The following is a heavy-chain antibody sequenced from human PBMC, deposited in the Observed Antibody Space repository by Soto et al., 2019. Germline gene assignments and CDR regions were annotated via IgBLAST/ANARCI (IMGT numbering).Heavy chain of an antibody. CDR1: GFTFTRYS. V-gene: IGHV3-21*06. Sequence: LRLSCAASGFTFTRYSMNWVRQAPGKGLEWVSSISSTTDYIYYGDSMKGRFTISRDNAKNSLYLEMNSLRAEDTAVYYCARESEDLTSNFDYWGQGTLVTVSS. CDR2: ISSTTDYI. J-gene: IGHJ4*02. CDR3: ARESEDLTSNFDY.